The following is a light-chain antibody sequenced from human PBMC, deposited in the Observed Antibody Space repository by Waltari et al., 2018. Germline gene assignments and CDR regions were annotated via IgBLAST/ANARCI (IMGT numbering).Light chain of an antibody. CDR3: CSYIGDSAWV. V-gene: IGLV2-23*02. J-gene: IGLJ3*02. CDR1: SSDLGYYNL. Sequence: QSALTQPASVSGSPGQSITISCTGTSSDLGYYNLVSWYQQDPGKAPKVIIYEVNKRPSGVFNRFSVSKSGNTASLTISVLQAEEEADYYCCSYIGDSAWVFGGGTKVTVL. CDR2: EVN.